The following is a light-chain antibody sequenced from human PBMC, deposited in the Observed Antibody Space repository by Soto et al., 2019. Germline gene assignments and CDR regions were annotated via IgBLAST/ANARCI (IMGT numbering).Light chain of an antibody. J-gene: IGKJ1*01. CDR2: EAS. V-gene: IGKV1-5*03. CDR3: QHYDTYSPMWT. Sequence: DIQLAQSPSTLSASVGDRITITCWATHSITGLAWYQQKPGKAPKLLIFEASRLESGVPSSLSGSGAGTEFPLTSSGLHLDDFGTYYCQHYDTYSPMWTFGQGTKVHVK. CDR1: HSITG.